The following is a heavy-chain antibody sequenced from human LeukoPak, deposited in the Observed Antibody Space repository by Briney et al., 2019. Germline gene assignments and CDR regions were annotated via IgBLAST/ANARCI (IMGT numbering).Heavy chain of an antibody. D-gene: IGHD1-26*01. J-gene: IGHJ4*02. CDR2: INSDGGTT. CDR1: GFTFSSYW. Sequence: GGSLRLSCAASGFTFSSYWMHWVRQAPGKGLVWVSRINSDGGTTTYADSVKGRFTISRDNAKSTLYLQINSLRIEDTAVYYCAISRYSGTSLDYWGQGSLVTVPS. V-gene: IGHV3-74*01. CDR3: AISRYSGTSLDY.